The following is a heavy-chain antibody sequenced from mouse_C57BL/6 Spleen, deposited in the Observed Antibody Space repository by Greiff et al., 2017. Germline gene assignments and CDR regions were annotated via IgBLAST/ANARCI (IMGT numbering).Heavy chain of an antibody. D-gene: IGHD1-1*01. CDR1: GFTFSDYG. Sequence: EVKVVESGGGLVKPGGSLKLSCAASGFTFSDYGMHWVRQAPEKGLEWVAYISSGSSTIYYADTVKGRFTISRDNAKNTLFLQMTSLRSEDTAMYYCAREKLHYAMDDWGQGTSVTVAS. J-gene: IGHJ4*01. CDR3: AREKLHYAMDD. CDR2: ISSGSSTI. V-gene: IGHV5-17*01.